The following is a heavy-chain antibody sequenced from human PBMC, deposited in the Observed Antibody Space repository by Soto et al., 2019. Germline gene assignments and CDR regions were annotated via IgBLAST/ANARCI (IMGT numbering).Heavy chain of an antibody. D-gene: IGHD3-22*01. CDR1: GGTFSSYA. V-gene: IGHV1-69*13. CDR2: IIPIFGTA. J-gene: IGHJ6*02. Sequence: SVKVSCKASGGTFSSYAISWVRQAPGQGLEWMGGIIPIFGTANYAQKFQGRVTITADESTSTAYMELSSLRSEDTAVYYCARDPPLYYYDSSADYGMDVWGQGTTVTVS. CDR3: ARDPPLYYYDSSADYGMDV.